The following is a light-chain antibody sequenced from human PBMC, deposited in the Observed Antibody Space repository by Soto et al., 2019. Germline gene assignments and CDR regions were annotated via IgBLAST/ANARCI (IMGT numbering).Light chain of an antibody. V-gene: IGLV2-14*01. CDR1: SSDVGGYNY. CDR3: SSYTSSSHVV. J-gene: IGLJ2*01. Sequence: QSALTQPASVSGSPGQSITISCTGTSSDVGGYNYVSWYQQHPGKAPKLMIYEVSNRPSGVSNRFSGSKSGNTASLTLSVLQAEDEADYYCSSYTSSSHVVFGGGTKLTVL. CDR2: EVS.